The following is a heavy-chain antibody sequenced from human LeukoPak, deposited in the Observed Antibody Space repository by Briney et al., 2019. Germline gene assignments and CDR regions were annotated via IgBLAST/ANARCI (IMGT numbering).Heavy chain of an antibody. V-gene: IGHV3-7*01. CDR3: ARGTGGYYDSSGYRDAI. CDR1: GFTFSSYW. Sequence: GGSLRLSCVASGFTFSSYWMTWVRQAPGKGLEWVANIKQDGSEKYYVDSVKGRFTISRDNAKNSLYLQMNSLRAEDTAVYYCARGTGGYYDSSGYRDAIWGQGTMVTVSS. J-gene: IGHJ3*02. D-gene: IGHD3-22*01. CDR2: IKQDGSEK.